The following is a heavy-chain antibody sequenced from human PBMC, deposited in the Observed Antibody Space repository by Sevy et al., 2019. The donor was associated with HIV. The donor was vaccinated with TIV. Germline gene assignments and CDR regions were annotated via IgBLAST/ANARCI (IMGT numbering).Heavy chain of an antibody. Sequence: GGSLRLSCAASGFTFSSYAMHWVRQAPGKGLEWVAVISYDGSNKYYADSVKGRFTISRGNSKNTLYLQMNSLRAEDTAVDYCARDEDIVVVPAAKGSRYGMDVWGQGTTVTVSS. CDR1: GFTFSSYA. CDR3: ARDEDIVVVPAAKGSRYGMDV. CDR2: ISYDGSNK. D-gene: IGHD2-2*01. V-gene: IGHV3-30-3*01. J-gene: IGHJ6*02.